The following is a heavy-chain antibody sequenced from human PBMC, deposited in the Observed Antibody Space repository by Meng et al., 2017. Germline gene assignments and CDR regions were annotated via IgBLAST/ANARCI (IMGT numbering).Heavy chain of an antibody. CDR1: GGTFSSYA. V-gene: IGHV1-69*13. Sequence: SVKVSCKASGGTFSSYAISWVRQAPGQGLEWMGGIIPIFGTANYAQKFQGRVTITADESTSTAYMELSSLRSEDTAVYYCARVTAMGYYYYGMDVWGQGTTVTVSS. CDR3: ARVTAMGYYYYGMDV. D-gene: IGHD5-18*01. CDR2: IIPIFGTA. J-gene: IGHJ6*02.